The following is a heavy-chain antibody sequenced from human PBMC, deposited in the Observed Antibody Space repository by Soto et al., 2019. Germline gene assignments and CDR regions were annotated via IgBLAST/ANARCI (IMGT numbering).Heavy chain of an antibody. Sequence: GGSLRLSCAASGFTFSSYAMHWVRQAPGKGLEWVAVISYDGSNKYYADSVKGRFTISRDNSKNTLYLKMNSLRAEDTAVYYCARDPSAEGSGSYLTPLYYYYYGMDVWGQGTTVTVSS. D-gene: IGHD3-10*01. J-gene: IGHJ6*02. CDR1: GFTFSSYA. CDR2: ISYDGSNK. CDR3: ARDPSAEGSGSYLTPLYYYYYGMDV. V-gene: IGHV3-30-3*01.